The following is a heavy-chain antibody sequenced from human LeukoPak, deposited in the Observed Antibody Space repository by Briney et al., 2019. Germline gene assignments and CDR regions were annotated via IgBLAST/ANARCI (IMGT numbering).Heavy chain of an antibody. CDR1: GFPFRLLY. CDR2: ISSSSSYI. D-gene: IGHD3-10*01. Sequence: GVLGLFLGSSGFPFRLLYMHWVRQASRKGLGWGSSISSSSSYIYYADSVKGRFTISRDNAKNSLYLQMNSLRAEDTAVYYCARASDPRGSFDYWGQGTLVTVSS. V-gene: IGHV3-21*01. J-gene: IGHJ4*02. CDR3: ARASDPRGSFDY.